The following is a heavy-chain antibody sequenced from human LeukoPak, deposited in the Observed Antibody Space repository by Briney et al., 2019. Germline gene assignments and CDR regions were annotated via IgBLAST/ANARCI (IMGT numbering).Heavy chain of an antibody. J-gene: IGHJ4*02. D-gene: IGHD6-13*01. CDR1: GGTFSSYA. CDR2: IIPILATE. V-gene: IGHV1-69*11. Sequence: SVKVSCKASGGTFSSYAFSWVRQAPGPGLEWMGRIIPILATEFYAQKVQDRLTITADPSTSTAYMELSSLRSDDTAVYYCARDRRAAGGFFSPEYWGQGTQVTVSA. CDR3: ARDRRAAGGFFSPEY.